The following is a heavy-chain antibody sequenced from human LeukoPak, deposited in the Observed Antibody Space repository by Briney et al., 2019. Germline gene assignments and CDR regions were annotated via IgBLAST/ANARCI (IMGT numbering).Heavy chain of an antibody. CDR3: ARAVPYCSGGSCYFFDY. V-gene: IGHV3-7*01. Sequence: GGSLRLSCAASGFTFSSYWMSWVRQAPGKGLEWVANIKQDGSEKYYVDSVKGRFTISRDNAKNSLYLQMNSLRAEDTAVYYCARAVPYCSGGSCYFFDYWGQGTLVTVSS. J-gene: IGHJ4*02. D-gene: IGHD2-15*01. CDR2: IKQDGSEK. CDR1: GFTFSSYW.